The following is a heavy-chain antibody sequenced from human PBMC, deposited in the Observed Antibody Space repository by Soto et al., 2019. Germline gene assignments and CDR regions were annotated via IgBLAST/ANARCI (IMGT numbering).Heavy chain of an antibody. CDR3: ASRYNFYSVFGSGPHNFDY. CDR2: IYPGDSDT. CDR1: GYSFTSYW. Sequence: PGESLKISCKGSGYSFTSYWIGWVRQMPGKGLEWMGIIYPGDSDTRYSPSFQGQVTISADKSISTAYLQWSSLKASDTAMYYSASRYNFYSVFGSGPHNFDYWGQGTLVTVSS. J-gene: IGHJ4*02. V-gene: IGHV5-51*01. D-gene: IGHD3-3*01.